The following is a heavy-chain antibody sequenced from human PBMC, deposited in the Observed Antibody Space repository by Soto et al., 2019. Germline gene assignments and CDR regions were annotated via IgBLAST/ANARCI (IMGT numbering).Heavy chain of an antibody. J-gene: IGHJ5*02. CDR2: IYYSGST. D-gene: IGHD1-26*01. CDR1: GGSISSSSYY. CDR3: ATQEVGGSYVYTFDP. V-gene: IGHV4-39*02. Sequence: QLQLQESGPGLVKPSETLSLTCTVSGGSISSSSYYWGWIRQPPGKGLEWIGSIYYSGSTYYNPTLTSRVHIPVDTSKNHFSLKLSSVTAADTAVYYCATQEVGGSYVYTFDPWGQGTLVTVSS.